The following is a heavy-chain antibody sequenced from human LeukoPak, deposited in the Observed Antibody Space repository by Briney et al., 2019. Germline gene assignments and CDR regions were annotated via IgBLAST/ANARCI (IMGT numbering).Heavy chain of an antibody. CDR3: AKDSSIYYYDISGDAFDI. V-gene: IGHV3-33*03. Sequence: GGSLRLSCAASGFTFSSYGMHWVRQAPGKGLEWVAVIWYDGSNKYYADSVKGRFTISRDNAKNSLYLQMNSLRAEDTALYYCAKDSSIYYYDISGDAFDIWGQGTMVTVSS. CDR1: GFTFSSYG. CDR2: IWYDGSNK. D-gene: IGHD3-22*01. J-gene: IGHJ3*02.